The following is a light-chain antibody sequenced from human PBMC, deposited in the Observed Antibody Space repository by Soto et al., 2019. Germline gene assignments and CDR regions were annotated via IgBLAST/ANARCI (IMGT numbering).Light chain of an antibody. CDR2: AAS. Sequence: PGERATLSCRASQSIRNSLAWYQQRPGQSPRLLIYAASSRATGVPDRFSGGGSATDFTLTVSRLEPEDFAVYYCQQYGSSRGFTFGPGTKVDIK. J-gene: IGKJ3*01. CDR3: QQYGSSRGFT. V-gene: IGKV3-20*01. CDR1: QSIRNS.